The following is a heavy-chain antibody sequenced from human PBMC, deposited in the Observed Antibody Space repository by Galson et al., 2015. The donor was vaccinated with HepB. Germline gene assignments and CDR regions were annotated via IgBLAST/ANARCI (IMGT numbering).Heavy chain of an antibody. CDR1: GFTFTSHW. D-gene: IGHD1-7*01. CDR3: VRDLTITGTGPHFDY. CDR2: IKTDGTYI. Sequence: SLRLSCAASGFTFTSHWMHWVRQVPGKGLVWVSRIKTDGTYISYADSVRGRFTVSRDNAKNTLSLQMNSLRAEDTAVYYCVRDLTITGTGPHFDYWGQGTLVTVSS. V-gene: IGHV3-74*01. J-gene: IGHJ4*02.